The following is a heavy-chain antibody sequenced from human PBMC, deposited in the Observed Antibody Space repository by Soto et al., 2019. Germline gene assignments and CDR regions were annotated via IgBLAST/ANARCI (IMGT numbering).Heavy chain of an antibody. Sequence: EVQLLESGGGLVQPGGSLRLSCAASGFTFSSYAMSWVRQAPGKGLEWVSAISGSGGSTYYADSVKGRFTISRDNSKNTLYLRMNSLRAEDTSVYYCAKDPRDGSGSYDYWGPGTLVTVSS. D-gene: IGHD3-10*01. V-gene: IGHV3-23*01. J-gene: IGHJ4*02. CDR3: AKDPRDGSGSYDY. CDR1: GFTFSSYA. CDR2: ISGSGGST.